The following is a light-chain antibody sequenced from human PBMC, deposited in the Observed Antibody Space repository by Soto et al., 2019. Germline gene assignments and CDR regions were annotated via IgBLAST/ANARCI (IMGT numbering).Light chain of an antibody. CDR3: SSYSSSSTLYV. Sequence: QSVLTQPASVSGSPGQSITISCTGTSSDVGGYKYVSWYQQRPGKAPQLIIYEVSNRPSGISNRFSGSKSGNTASLTISGLQAEDEADYYCSSYSSSSTLYVFGGGTKVTVL. CDR1: SSDVGGYKY. V-gene: IGLV2-14*01. CDR2: EVS. J-gene: IGLJ1*01.